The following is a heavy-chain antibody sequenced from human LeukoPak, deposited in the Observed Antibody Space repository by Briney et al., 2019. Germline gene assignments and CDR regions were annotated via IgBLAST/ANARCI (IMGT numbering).Heavy chain of an antibody. CDR2: ISYDGSNK. CDR1: GFTFSSYA. J-gene: IGHJ6*02. D-gene: IGHD3-10*01. CDR3: ARGVRSYYGSGSYVRSYYYYGMDV. V-gene: IGHV3-30-3*01. Sequence: GGSLRLSCAASGFTFSSYAMHWVRQAPGKGLEWVAVISYDGSNKYYADSVKVRFTISRDNSKNTLYLQMNSLRAEDTAVYYCARGVRSYYGSGSYVRSYYYYGMDVWGQGTTVTVSS.